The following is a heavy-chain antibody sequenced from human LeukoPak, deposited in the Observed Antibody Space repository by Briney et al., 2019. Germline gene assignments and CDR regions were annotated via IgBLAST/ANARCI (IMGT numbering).Heavy chain of an antibody. D-gene: IGHD4-17*01. V-gene: IGHV1-8*01. Sequence: ASVKVSCKASGCTFTNYDINWVRQATGQGLEWMGWMNPHSGNTGYAQKFQGRVTMTRNTSISTAYMELSSLRSEDTAVYYCARLSSHYGDYKVDPWGQGTLVTVSS. CDR3: ARLSSHYGDYKVDP. J-gene: IGHJ5*02. CDR2: MNPHSGNT. CDR1: GCTFTNYD.